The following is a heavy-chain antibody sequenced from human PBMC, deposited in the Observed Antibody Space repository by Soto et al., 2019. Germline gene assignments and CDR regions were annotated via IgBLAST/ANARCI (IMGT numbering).Heavy chain of an antibody. CDR3: ARDRVGDTRYSFDY. V-gene: IGHV3-48*02. D-gene: IGHD1-26*01. CDR2: ISSSSSTI. Sequence: GESLKISCAASGFTFSSYSMNWVRQAPGKGLEWVSYISSSSSTIYYADSVKGRFTISRDNAKNSLYLQMNSLRDEDTAVYYCARDRVGDTRYSFDYWGQGTLVTVSS. CDR1: GFTFSSYS. J-gene: IGHJ4*02.